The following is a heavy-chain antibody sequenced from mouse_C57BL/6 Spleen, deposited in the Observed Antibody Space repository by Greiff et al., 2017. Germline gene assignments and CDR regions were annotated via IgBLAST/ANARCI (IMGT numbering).Heavy chain of an antibody. CDR1: GYSFTGYY. J-gene: IGHJ4*01. D-gene: IGHD1-1*01. Sequence: EVQLQQSGPELVKPGASVKISCKASGYSFTGYYMNWVKQSPEKSLEWIGEINPSTGGTTYNQKFKAKATLTVDKSSSTAYMQLKSLTSEDSAVYYFAWSDYYGSSFAMDYWGQGTSVTVSS. CDR2: INPSTGGT. CDR3: AWSDYYGSSFAMDY. V-gene: IGHV1-42*01.